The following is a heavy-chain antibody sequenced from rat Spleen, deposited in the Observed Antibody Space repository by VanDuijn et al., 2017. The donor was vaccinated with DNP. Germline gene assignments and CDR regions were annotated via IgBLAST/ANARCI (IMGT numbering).Heavy chain of an antibody. CDR2: INKDSRTK. V-gene: IGHV4-2*01. Sequence: EVKLVESGGGLVQPGRSLKLSCAASGFNFKDYWMGWVRQAPGRGLEWIGEINKDSRTKKYSPSLKDKFTISRDNAQNTLFLQMSNLGSEDTATYYCVRERSGVDHWGQGVMVTVSS. CDR1: GFNFKDYW. CDR3: VRERSGVDH. J-gene: IGHJ2*01. D-gene: IGHD4-3*01.